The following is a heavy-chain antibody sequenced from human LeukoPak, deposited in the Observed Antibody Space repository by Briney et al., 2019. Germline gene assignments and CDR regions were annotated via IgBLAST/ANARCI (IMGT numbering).Heavy chain of an antibody. CDR3: ARGYCSGGSCYLPPLVSFDI. CDR1: GYTFTSYG. J-gene: IGHJ3*02. D-gene: IGHD2-15*01. CDR2: ISAYNGNT. V-gene: IGHV1-18*01. Sequence: ASVKVSCKASGYTFTSYGISWVRQAPGQGLEWMGWISAYNGNTNYAQKFQGRVTITTDESTSTAYMELSSLRSEDTAVYYCARGYCSGGSCYLPPLVSFDIWGQGAMVTVSS.